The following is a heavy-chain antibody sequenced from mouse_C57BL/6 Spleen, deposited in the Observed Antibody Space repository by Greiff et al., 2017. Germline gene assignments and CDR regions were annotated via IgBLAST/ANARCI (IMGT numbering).Heavy chain of an antibody. J-gene: IGHJ4*01. V-gene: IGHV5-17*01. CDR2: ISSGSSTI. Sequence: EVKLVESGGGLVKPGGSLKLSCAASGFTFSDYGMHWVRQAPEKGLEWVAYISSGSSTIYYADTVKGRFTISRDNAKNTLFLQMTSLRSEDTAMYYCARPSDYDDAAMDYWGQGTSVTVSS. D-gene: IGHD2-4*01. CDR1: GFTFSDYG. CDR3: ARPSDYDDAAMDY.